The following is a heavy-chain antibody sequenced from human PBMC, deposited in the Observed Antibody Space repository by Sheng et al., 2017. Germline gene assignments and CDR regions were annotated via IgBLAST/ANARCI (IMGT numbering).Heavy chain of an antibody. Sequence: QVQLVQSGAEVKKPGSSVKVSCKASGGTFSSYAISWVRQAPGQGLEWMGGIIPIFGTANYAQKFQGRVTITADESTSTAYMELSSLRSEDTAVYYCAREEVDTAMVGWFDPLGPGNPWSPSPQ. CDR2: IIPIFGTA. J-gene: IGHJ5*02. CDR1: GGTFSSYA. V-gene: IGHV1-69*01. CDR3: AREEVDTAMVGWFDP. D-gene: IGHD5-18*01.